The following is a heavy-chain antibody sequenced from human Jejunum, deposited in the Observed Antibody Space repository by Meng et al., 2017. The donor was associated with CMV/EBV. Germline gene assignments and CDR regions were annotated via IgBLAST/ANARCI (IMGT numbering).Heavy chain of an antibody. CDR2: IIAIFKTP. CDR3: ARGFLNGYQPFDY. D-gene: IGHD5-24*01. Sequence: QVQLMQSGAEVKEPGSSMKVSCKSSGGSVNNYAFNWVRQAPGQGLEWMGGIIAIFKTPNYAQKFQGRLTITADESTGTSYMELTSLTSEDTAGYYCARGFLNGYQPFDYWGQGTLVTVSS. CDR1: GGSVNNYA. J-gene: IGHJ4*02. V-gene: IGHV1-69*12.